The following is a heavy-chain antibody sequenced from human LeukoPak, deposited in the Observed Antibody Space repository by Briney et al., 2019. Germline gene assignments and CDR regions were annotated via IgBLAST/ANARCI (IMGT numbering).Heavy chain of an antibody. CDR3: ASGRGRYFDWFRDAFDI. CDR2: ISGSGDAT. Sequence: GGSLRLSCAASKFTFVNYAMSWVRQAPGKGLEWVSTISGSGDATYYADSVKGRFTISRDNSKSTLYLQMNSLRDEDTAVYYCASGRGRYFDWFRDAFDIWGQGTMVTVSS. V-gene: IGHV3-23*01. J-gene: IGHJ3*02. CDR1: KFTFVNYA. D-gene: IGHD3-9*01.